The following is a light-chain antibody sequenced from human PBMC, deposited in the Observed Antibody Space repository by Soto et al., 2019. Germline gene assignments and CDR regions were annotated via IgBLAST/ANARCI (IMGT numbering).Light chain of an antibody. V-gene: IGKV3-20*01. CDR1: RNVAKSY. CDR2: GAA. J-gene: IGKJ1*01. Sequence: EIVLTQSPGTLSLSPGERATLSCRASRNVAKSYLAWFQQKPGQAPRLVIYGAASRATDIPDRISGSGSGTDFTLTIRKLEPEDFAVNYCQQYGSSYPWTVGQGTNVDIK. CDR3: QQYGSSYPWT.